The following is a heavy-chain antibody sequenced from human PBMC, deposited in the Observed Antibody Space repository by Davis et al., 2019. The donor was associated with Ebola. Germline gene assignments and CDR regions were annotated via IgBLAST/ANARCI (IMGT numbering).Heavy chain of an antibody. CDR2: ISYDGSNK. Sequence: GESLKISCAASGFTFSSYGMHWVRQAPGKGLEWVAVISYDGSNKYYADSVKGRFTISRDNSKNTLYLQMNSLRAEDTAVYYCAKDYRELGDSSGYYDYWGQGTLVTVSS. D-gene: IGHD3-22*01. J-gene: IGHJ4*02. CDR1: GFTFSSYG. V-gene: IGHV3-30*18. CDR3: AKDYRELGDSSGYYDY.